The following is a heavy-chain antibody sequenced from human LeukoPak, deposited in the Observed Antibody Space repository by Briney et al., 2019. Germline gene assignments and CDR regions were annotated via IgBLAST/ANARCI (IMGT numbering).Heavy chain of an antibody. D-gene: IGHD5-12*01. V-gene: IGHV3-23*01. CDR1: GFTFSSYG. CDR2: ISGSGGST. Sequence: PGGSLRLSCAASGFTFSSYGMSWVRQAPGKGLEWVSAISGSGGSTYYADSVKGRFTISRDNSKNTLYLQMNSLRAEDTVVYYCARGPSGYHNTGGQGTLVTVSS. CDR3: ARGPSGYHNT. J-gene: IGHJ4*02.